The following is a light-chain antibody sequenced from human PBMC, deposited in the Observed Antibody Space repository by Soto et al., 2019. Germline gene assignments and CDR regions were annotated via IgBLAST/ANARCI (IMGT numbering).Light chain of an antibody. J-gene: IGKJ3*01. CDR2: GAS. CDR3: QRYNSVPNT. CDR1: QGISSY. V-gene: IGKV1-27*01. Sequence: DIQMTQSPSSLSASVGDRVIITCRASQGISSYLAWYQQKPGKVPKLLIYGASTLHSGVPSRFSGSGSGTDFTLTINSLQPEDVATYYCQRYNSVPNTFGPGTKVDIK.